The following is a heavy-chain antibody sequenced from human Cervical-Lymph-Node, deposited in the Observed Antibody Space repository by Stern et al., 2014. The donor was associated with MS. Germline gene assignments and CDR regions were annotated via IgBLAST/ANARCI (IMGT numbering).Heavy chain of an antibody. CDR3: ARGYCSGGSCSTDFDY. Sequence: VQLVESGAEVKKPGASGKVSCKASGYTFTSYYMHWVRQAPGQGLEWMGIINPSGGSTSYAQKFQGRVTMTRDTSTSTVYMELSSLRSEDTAVYYCARGYCSGGSCSTDFDYWGQGTLVTVSS. CDR1: GYTFTSYY. CDR2: INPSGGST. V-gene: IGHV1-46*01. D-gene: IGHD2-15*01. J-gene: IGHJ4*02.